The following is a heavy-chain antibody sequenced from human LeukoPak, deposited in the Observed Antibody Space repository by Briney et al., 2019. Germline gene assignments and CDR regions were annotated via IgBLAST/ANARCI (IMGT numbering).Heavy chain of an antibody. CDR2: IYTSGST. CDR1: GGSISSGSYY. J-gene: IGHJ4*02. D-gene: IGHD6-13*01. CDR3: ARDPVSTLLYSSRSFDY. Sequence: SETLSLTCTVSGGSISSGSYYWRWIRQPAGKGLEWIGRIYTSGSTNYNPSLKSRVTISVDTSKNQFSLKLSSVTAADTAVYYCARDPVSTLLYSSRSFDYWDQGTLVTVSS. V-gene: IGHV4-61*02.